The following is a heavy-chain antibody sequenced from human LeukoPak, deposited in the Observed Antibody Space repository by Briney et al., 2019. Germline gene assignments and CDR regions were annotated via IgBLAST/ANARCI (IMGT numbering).Heavy chain of an antibody. CDR2: ISAYNGNT. J-gene: IGHJ4*02. Sequence: ASVKVSCTASGYTFTSYGISWVRQAPGQGLEWMGLISAYNGNTNYAQKLQGRVTMTTDTSTSTAYMDLRSLRSDDTAVYYCAGDLGSSDILTDDYWGQGTLVTVSS. CDR1: GYTFTSYG. V-gene: IGHV1-18*01. CDR3: AGDLGSSDILTDDY. D-gene: IGHD3-9*01.